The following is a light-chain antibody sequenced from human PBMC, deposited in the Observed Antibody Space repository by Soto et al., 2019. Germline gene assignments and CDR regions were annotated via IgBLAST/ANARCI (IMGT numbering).Light chain of an antibody. Sequence: QSALTQPPSASGSPGQSVTISCTGTSSDVGGYNYVSWYQQHPGKAPKPMISEVSKRPSGVPDRFSGSKSGNTAALTVSGLQDEDEADDYCSSFAGNSNLVFGGGTKLTVL. V-gene: IGLV2-8*01. CDR3: SSFAGNSNLV. J-gene: IGLJ2*01. CDR1: SSDVGGYNY. CDR2: EVS.